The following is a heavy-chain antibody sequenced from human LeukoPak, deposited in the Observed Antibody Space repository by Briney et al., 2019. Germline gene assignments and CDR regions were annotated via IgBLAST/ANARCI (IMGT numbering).Heavy chain of an antibody. V-gene: IGHV1-18*01. CDR2: IRAYNGNT. CDR1: GYTFTSYG. J-gene: IGHJ4*02. CDR3: ARGQSIAAAGRVDY. Sequence: ASVKVSSNAAGYTFTSYGISCVRQPPEQVLEWMGWIRAYNGNTNYAQQLQGRVTMTTDTSTSTAYMELRSPRSDDTAVYYCARGQSIAAAGRVDYWGQGTLVTVSS. D-gene: IGHD6-13*01.